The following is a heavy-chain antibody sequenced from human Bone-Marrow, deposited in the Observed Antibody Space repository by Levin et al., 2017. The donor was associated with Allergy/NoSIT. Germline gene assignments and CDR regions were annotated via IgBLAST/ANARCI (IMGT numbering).Heavy chain of an antibody. CDR2: ISGSGGST. D-gene: IGHD3-3*01. Sequence: GESLKISCAASGFTFSSYGMSWVRQAPGKGLEWVSAISGSGGSTDYADSVKGRFTVSRDNSKNTLYLQMNSLRAEDTAVYYCAKKLRSGYYPEWFDPWGQGTLVTVSS. V-gene: IGHV3-23*01. CDR1: GFTFSSYG. CDR3: AKKLRSGYYPEWFDP. J-gene: IGHJ5*02.